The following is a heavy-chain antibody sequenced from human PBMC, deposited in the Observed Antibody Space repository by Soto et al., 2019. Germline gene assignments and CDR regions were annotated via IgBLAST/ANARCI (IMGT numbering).Heavy chain of an antibody. CDR1: GFTFSSYA. Sequence: QVQLVESGGGVVQPGRSLRLSCAASGFTFSSYAMHWVRQAPGKGLEWVAVISYDGSNKYYADSVKGRFTISRDNSKNTLYLQMNSLRAEDTAVYHCARSSGSRGWFDPWGQGTLVTVSS. J-gene: IGHJ5*02. CDR2: ISYDGSNK. CDR3: ARSSGSRGWFDP. V-gene: IGHV3-30-3*01. D-gene: IGHD1-26*01.